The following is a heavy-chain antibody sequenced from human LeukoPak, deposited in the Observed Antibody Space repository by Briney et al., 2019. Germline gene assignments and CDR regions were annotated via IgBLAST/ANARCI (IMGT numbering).Heavy chain of an antibody. V-gene: IGHV4-59*12. J-gene: IGHJ4*02. CDR2: IYYSGST. CDR1: GGSISSYY. CDR3: ARDQYYFDY. Sequence: SETLSLTCTVSGGSISSYYWSWIRQPPGKGLEWIGYIYYSGSTKYNPSLKSRVTMSVDTSKNQFSLKLSSVTAADTAVYYCARDQYYFDYWGQGTLVTVSS.